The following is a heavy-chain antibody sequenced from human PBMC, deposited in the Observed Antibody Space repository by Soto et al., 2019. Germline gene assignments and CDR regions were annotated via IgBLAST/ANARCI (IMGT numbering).Heavy chain of an antibody. J-gene: IGHJ6*02. CDR3: AREDDGGDTLVV. Sequence: QVQLQQSGPGLVKPSQTLSLTCTVSGGSISSDYYHWTWIRQSPERGLEWIGYIHHSGSILYNPSWKSRVTISVDTSKNQFAPHLRSVTAADTAVYFGAREDDGGDTLVVCGQGTTVTVSS. D-gene: IGHD2-21*02. CDR1: GGSISSDYYH. V-gene: IGHV4-30-4*08. CDR2: IHHSGSI.